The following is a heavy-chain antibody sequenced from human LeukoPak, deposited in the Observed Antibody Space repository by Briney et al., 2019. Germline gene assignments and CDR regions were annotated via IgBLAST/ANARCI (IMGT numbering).Heavy chain of an antibody. J-gene: IGHJ4*02. V-gene: IGHV1-2*02. CDR3: ARVDILTGYYFFDY. CDR2: INPNSGGT. Sequence: ASVKVSCKASGYTFTGYYMHWVRQAPGQGLEWMGWINPNSGGTNYAQKFQGRVTMTRDTSISTAYMELSRLRSDDTAVYYCARVDILTGYYFFDYWGQGTLVTVSS. CDR1: GYTFTGYY. D-gene: IGHD3-9*01.